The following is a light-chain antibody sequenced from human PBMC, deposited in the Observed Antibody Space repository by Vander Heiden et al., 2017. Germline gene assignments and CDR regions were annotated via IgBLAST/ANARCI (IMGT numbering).Light chain of an antibody. CDR1: QSVLYSSNNKND. Sequence: DIVMTQSPDSLAASLGERTTSNYQSSQSVLYSSNNKNDLAWSKQRPGQPPKLLIYWASTRDSGVPDQFTGGGTVTDFTLTISTLRAVDVALYYCQQYYSTPFPFGPGTRVDIK. V-gene: IGKV4-1*01. J-gene: IGKJ3*01. CDR3: QQYYSTPFP. CDR2: WAS.